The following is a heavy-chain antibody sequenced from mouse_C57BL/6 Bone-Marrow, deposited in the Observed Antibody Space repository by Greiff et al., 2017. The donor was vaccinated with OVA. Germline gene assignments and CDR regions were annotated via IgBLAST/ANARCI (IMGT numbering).Heavy chain of an antibody. CDR2: IYPGSGST. D-gene: IGHD1-1*01. CDR3: ARCYYGSSYDLWYAMDY. J-gene: IGHJ4*01. Sequence: QVQLQQPGAELVKPGASVKMSCKASGYTFTSYWITWVKQRPGHGLEWIGDIYPGSGSTNYNEKFKSKATLTVATSSSTAYMQLRSLTSGDPAGYDCARCYYGSSYDLWYAMDYWGQGTSVTVSS. V-gene: IGHV1-55*01. CDR1: GYTFTSYW.